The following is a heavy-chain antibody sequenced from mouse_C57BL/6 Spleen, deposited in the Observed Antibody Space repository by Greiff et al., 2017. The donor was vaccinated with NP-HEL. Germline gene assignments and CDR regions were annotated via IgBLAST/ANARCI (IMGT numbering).Heavy chain of an antibody. CDR1: GFSLTSYG. D-gene: IGHD3-2*02. V-gene: IGHV2-2*01. Sequence: VQLQQSGPGLVQPSQSLSITCTVSGFSLTSYGVHWVRQSPGKGLEWLGVIWSGGSTDYNAAFISRLSISKDNSKSQVFFKMNSLQADDKAIYYCARMETAQATYFDYWGQGTTLTVSS. CDR3: ARMETAQATYFDY. CDR2: IWSGGST. J-gene: IGHJ2*01.